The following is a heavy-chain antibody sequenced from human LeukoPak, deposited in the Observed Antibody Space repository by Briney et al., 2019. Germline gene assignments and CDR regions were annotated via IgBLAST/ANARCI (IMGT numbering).Heavy chain of an antibody. CDR2: ISYDGSSK. Sequence: PGRSLRLSCAASGFTFSSYGMHWVRQAPGKGLEWVAVISYDGSSKYYADSVKGRFTISRDNSKNTLYLQMNSLRAEDTAVYYCAKDYCSSTSCYGIDYWGQGTLVTVSS. D-gene: IGHD2-2*01. V-gene: IGHV3-30*18. J-gene: IGHJ4*02. CDR3: AKDYCSSTSCYGIDY. CDR1: GFTFSSYG.